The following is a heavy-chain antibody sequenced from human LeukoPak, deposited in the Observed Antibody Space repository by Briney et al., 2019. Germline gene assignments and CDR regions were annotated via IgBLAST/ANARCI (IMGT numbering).Heavy chain of an antibody. V-gene: IGHV1-18*01. J-gene: IGHJ3*02. CDR3: ARDIAVRGPKGAFDI. D-gene: IGHD3-10*01. Sequence: ASVKVSCKASGYTFTSYGISWVRQAPGQGLEWMGWISAYNGNTNYAQKLQGRVTMTTDTSTSTAYMELRSLRSDDTAVYYCARDIAVRGPKGAFDIWGQGTMVTVSS. CDR1: GYTFTSYG. CDR2: ISAYNGNT.